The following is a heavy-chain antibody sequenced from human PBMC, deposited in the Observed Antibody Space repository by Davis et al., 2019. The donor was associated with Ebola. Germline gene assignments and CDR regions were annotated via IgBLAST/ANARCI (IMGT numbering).Heavy chain of an antibody. Sequence: PSETLSLTCAVYGGSFSGYYWSWIRQPPGKGLEWIGEINHSGSTNYNPSLKSRVTISVDTSKNQFSLKLSSVTAADTAVYYCARVVYDFWSGYYTGFDYWGQGTLVTVSS. D-gene: IGHD3-3*01. CDR1: GGSFSGYY. J-gene: IGHJ4*02. V-gene: IGHV4-34*01. CDR2: INHSGST. CDR3: ARVVYDFWSGYYTGFDY.